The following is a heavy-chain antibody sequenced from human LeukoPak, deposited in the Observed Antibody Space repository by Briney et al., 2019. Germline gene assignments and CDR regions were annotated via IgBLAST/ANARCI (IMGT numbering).Heavy chain of an antibody. Sequence: PGGSLRLSCAASGFIFINYWMSWLRQAPGKGLEWVANIRQEGTKKDYVDSVEGRFTISRDNAQNSVYLQMSSLRAEDTAVYYCATDTGHGYFESWGQGTLVTVSS. CDR3: ATDTGHGYFES. V-gene: IGHV3-7*01. CDR2: IRQEGTKK. CDR1: GFIFINYW. D-gene: IGHD4-17*01. J-gene: IGHJ4*02.